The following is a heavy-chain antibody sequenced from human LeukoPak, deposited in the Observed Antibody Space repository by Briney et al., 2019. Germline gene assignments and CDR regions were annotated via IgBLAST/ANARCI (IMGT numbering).Heavy chain of an antibody. D-gene: IGHD4-17*01. J-gene: IGHJ4*02. V-gene: IGHV1-2*02. CDR1: GYTFTGYY. Sequence: GASVKVSCKASGYTFTGYYMHWVRQAPGQGLEWMGWINPNSGGTNYAQKFQGRVTMTRDTSISTAYMELSRLRSDDTAVYYCAREREGPYGYLDYWGQGTLVTVSS. CDR3: AREREGPYGYLDY. CDR2: INPNSGGT.